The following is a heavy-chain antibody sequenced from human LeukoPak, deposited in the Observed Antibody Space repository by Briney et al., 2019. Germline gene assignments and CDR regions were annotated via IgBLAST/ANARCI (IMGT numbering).Heavy chain of an antibody. Sequence: ASVKVSCKASEYTFTGYYMHWVRQAPGQGLEWMGWINPNSGGTNYAQKFQGRVTITRDTSISTAYMELSRLRSDDTAVYYCARDNTELMWIQPYFDYWGQGTLVTVSS. CDR2: INPNSGGT. CDR1: EYTFTGYY. J-gene: IGHJ4*02. CDR3: ARDNTELMWIQPYFDY. V-gene: IGHV1-2*02. D-gene: IGHD5-18*01.